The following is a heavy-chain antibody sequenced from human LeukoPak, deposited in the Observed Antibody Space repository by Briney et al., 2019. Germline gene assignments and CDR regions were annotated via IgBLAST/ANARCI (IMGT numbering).Heavy chain of an antibody. Sequence: GGSLRLSCAASGFTFSNYWMNWVRQAPGKGLGWVANIKEDGSVKYYVDSVKGRFTVSRDNAKNSLYLQMNSLRVEDTAVYYCASRPGWGQGTLVTVSS. CDR3: ASRPG. CDR2: IKEDGSVK. CDR1: GFTFSNYW. V-gene: IGHV3-7*01. J-gene: IGHJ4*02.